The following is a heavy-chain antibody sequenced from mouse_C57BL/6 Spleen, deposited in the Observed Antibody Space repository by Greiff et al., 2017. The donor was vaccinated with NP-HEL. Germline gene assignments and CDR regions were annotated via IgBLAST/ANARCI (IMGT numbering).Heavy chain of an antibody. Sequence: EVKLVESGGGLVKPGGSLKLSCAASGFTFSDYGMHWVRQAPEKGLEWVAYISSGSSTIYYADTVKGRFTISRDNAKNTLFLQMTSLRSEDTAMYYCARDYYGSPSWFAYWGKGTLVTVSA. CDR2: ISSGSSTI. CDR1: GFTFSDYG. J-gene: IGHJ3*01. V-gene: IGHV5-17*01. D-gene: IGHD1-1*01. CDR3: ARDYYGSPSWFAY.